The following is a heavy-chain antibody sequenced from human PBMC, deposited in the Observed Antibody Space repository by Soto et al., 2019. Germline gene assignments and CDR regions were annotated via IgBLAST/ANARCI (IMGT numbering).Heavy chain of an antibody. V-gene: IGHV3-23*01. J-gene: IGHJ6*02. CDR1: GFSLVSTG. Sequence: GRPLSLPCVAFGFSLVSTGISWVPRAPGKGLECVSSSRESGGSAYYADSVKSRFTISRHNSKNTLYLQMRSLRSEDTAVYYCASSLSPAGYYFCGWSGWGPGTTVTGSS. D-gene: IGHD3-3*01. CDR2: SRESGGSA. CDR3: ASSLSPAGYYFCGWSG.